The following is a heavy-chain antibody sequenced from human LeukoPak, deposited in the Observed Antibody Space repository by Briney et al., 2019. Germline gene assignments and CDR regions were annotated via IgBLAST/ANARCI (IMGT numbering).Heavy chain of an antibody. Sequence: GGSLRLSCAASGFTFSGSVMHWVRQASGKGLEWVGRIRSKPNSYATAYAASVKGRFTISRHDSKNTAYLQMNSLKTEDTAVYYCTTTYYYDSSAYQASVYWGQGTLVTVSS. J-gene: IGHJ4*02. CDR2: IRSKPNSYAT. CDR1: GFTFSGSV. CDR3: TTTYYYDSSAYQASVY. D-gene: IGHD3-22*01. V-gene: IGHV3-73*01.